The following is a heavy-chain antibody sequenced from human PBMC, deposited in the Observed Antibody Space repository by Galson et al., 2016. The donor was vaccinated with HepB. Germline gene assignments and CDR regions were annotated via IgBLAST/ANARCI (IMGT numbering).Heavy chain of an antibody. CDR3: AKDKSGAVAGIGRLDH. Sequence: SLRLSCAASGFSFSSHGMSWVRQAPGKGLEWVSVISGSGRSTYYADSVKGRFTISRDNPKSTLFLQMNSLRAEDTALCYCAKDKSGAVAGIGRLDHWGQGTLVSVSS. CDR2: ISGSGRST. V-gene: IGHV3-23*01. D-gene: IGHD6-13*01. CDR1: GFSFSSHG. J-gene: IGHJ4*02.